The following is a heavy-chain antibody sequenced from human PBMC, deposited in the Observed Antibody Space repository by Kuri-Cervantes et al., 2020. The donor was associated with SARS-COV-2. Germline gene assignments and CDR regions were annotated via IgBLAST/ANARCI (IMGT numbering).Heavy chain of an antibody. CDR2: INPNSGGT. V-gene: IGHV1-2*04. Sequence: GESLKISCKASGYTFTGYYMHWVRQAPGQGLEWMGWINPNSGGTNYAQKFQGWVTMTRDTSISTVYMELSRLRSDDTAVYYCARVPYYDFWSDHPEGGWFDPWGRGTLVTVSS. CDR3: ARVPYYDFWSDHPEGGWFDP. J-gene: IGHJ5*02. D-gene: IGHD3-3*01. CDR1: GYTFTGYY.